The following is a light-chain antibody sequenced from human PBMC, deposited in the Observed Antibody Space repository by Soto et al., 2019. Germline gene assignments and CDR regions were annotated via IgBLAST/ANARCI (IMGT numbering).Light chain of an antibody. CDR3: HQRNK. Sequence: EIVLTQSPATLSVSPGEGATLSCRATQSILRNLAWYQQKPGQPPRLLIYDTSNRATGIPARFSGSRSGTDFTLTISSLEPEDFGVYFCHQRNKFGQGTKVDIK. J-gene: IGKJ1*01. V-gene: IGKV3-11*01. CDR1: QSILRN. CDR2: DTS.